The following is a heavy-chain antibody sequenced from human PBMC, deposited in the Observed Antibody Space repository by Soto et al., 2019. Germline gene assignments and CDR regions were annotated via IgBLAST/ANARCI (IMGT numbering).Heavy chain of an antibody. J-gene: IGHJ4*02. Sequence: PSETLSLTCTVSGGSISSGGYSWNWIRQPPGKGLEWIGYIYYSGYTYYNPSLKSRVTISVDKSKNHFSLKLSSVTAADTAVYYCARGGDYYDSSGYYYDPTFDYWGQGTLVTVSS. CDR2: IYYSGYT. CDR3: ARGGDYYDSSGYYYDPTFDY. D-gene: IGHD3-22*01. CDR1: GGSISSGGYS. V-gene: IGHV4-30-2*01.